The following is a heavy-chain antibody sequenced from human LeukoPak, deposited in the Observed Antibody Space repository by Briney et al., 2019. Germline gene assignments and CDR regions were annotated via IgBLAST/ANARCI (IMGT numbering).Heavy chain of an antibody. J-gene: IGHJ3*02. CDR2: IIPIFGTA. CDR1: GGTFSSYA. V-gene: IGHV1-69*05. CDR3: ARVCEREPHSSSWWDGSDAFDI. D-gene: IGHD6-13*01. Sequence: GASVKVSCKASGGTFSSYAISWVRQAPGQGLEWMGGIIPIFGTANYAQKFQGRVTITTDESTSTAYMELSSLRSEDTAVYYCARVCEREPHSSSWWDGSDAFDIWGQGTMVTVSS.